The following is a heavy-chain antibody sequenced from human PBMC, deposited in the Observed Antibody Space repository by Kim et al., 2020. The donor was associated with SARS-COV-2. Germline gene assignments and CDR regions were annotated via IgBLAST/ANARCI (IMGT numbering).Heavy chain of an antibody. CDR3: ARDVGWDSSSWDFDY. D-gene: IGHD6-13*01. J-gene: IGHJ4*02. Sequence: DSVKGRFTISRDNAKNSLYLQMNSLRAEDTAVYYCARDVGWDSSSWDFDYWGQGTLVTVSS. V-gene: IGHV3-21*01.